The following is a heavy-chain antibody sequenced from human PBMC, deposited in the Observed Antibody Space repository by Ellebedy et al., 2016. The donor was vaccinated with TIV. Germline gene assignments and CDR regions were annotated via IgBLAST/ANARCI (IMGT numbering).Heavy chain of an antibody. J-gene: IGHJ5*02. D-gene: IGHD3-10*01. V-gene: IGHV3-11*06. CDR2: ISSSGTYT. Sequence: GESLKISXAASGFTFSDYYMSWIRQAPGKGLECVSYISSSGTYTRYADSVKGRFTISRDNAKNTVYLQMNSLRAEDTAVYYCVRESWSRFDPWGQGTLVTVSS. CDR1: GFTFSDYY. CDR3: VRESWSRFDP.